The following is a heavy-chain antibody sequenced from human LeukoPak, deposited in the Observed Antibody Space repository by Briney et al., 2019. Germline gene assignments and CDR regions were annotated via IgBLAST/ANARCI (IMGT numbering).Heavy chain of an antibody. Sequence: SETLSLTCTVSGGSISSSNYYWGWIRQPPGKGLEWIGSIYYSGSTYYNPSLKSRVTISVDTSKNQFSLKLSSVTAADTAVYYCARRGAYCSGGSCYSFMDVWGKGTTVTISS. V-gene: IGHV4-39*07. CDR2: IYYSGST. CDR1: GGSISSSNYY. D-gene: IGHD2-15*01. J-gene: IGHJ6*04. CDR3: ARRGAYCSGGSCYSFMDV.